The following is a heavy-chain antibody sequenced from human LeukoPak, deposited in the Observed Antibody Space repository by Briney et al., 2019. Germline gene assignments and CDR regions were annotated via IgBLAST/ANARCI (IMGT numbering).Heavy chain of an antibody. CDR2: ISRSGGST. CDR3: AKLGGKTAYGDEYYGMDV. V-gene: IGHV3-23*01. CDR1: ELHA. Sequence: PGGSLRLTCAASELHAMTWVRQGPGKGLELVSAISRSGGSTYYADSVKGRVTISRDKSNNTMDLQMNSLRAEDRAVYYCAKLGGKTAYGDEYYGMDVWGQGTTVTVSS. J-gene: IGHJ6*02. D-gene: IGHD4-17*01.